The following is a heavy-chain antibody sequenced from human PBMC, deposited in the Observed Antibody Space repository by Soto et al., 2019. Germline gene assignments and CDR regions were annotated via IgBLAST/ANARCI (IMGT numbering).Heavy chain of an antibody. CDR1: GFTFSGLD. V-gene: IGHV3-13*01. CDR2: IGTAGDT. J-gene: IGHJ4*02. CDR3: ARGQEVGAHFFDS. D-gene: IGHD2-15*01. Sequence: XVSLQLWCEASGFTFSGLDVHWARQPTGKGLEWVSTIGTAGDTYYAVSVKGRFTISRDNAKNSLSLRMNSLRAGDTAVYFCARGQEVGAHFFDSWGQATQVTVSS.